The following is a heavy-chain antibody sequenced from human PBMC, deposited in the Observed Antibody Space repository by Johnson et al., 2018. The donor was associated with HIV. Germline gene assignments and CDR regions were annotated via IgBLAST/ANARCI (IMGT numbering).Heavy chain of an antibody. CDR3: AATYYYDSSGSRYPFDI. Sequence: QVQLVESGGGVVQPGRSLRLSCAASGFTFSNYAMHWVRQAPGKGLEWVAVISYDGNNKYYADSLKGRFTISRDNSKNTLYLQMNSLRAEDTAVYYCAATYYYDSSGSRYPFDIWGQGTMVTVSS. CDR2: ISYDGNNK. CDR1: GFTFSNYA. V-gene: IGHV3-30*04. J-gene: IGHJ3*02. D-gene: IGHD3-22*01.